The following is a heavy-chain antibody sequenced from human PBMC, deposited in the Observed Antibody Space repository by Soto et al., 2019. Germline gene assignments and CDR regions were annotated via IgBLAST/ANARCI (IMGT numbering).Heavy chain of an antibody. CDR1: GGSISSGGYY. J-gene: IGHJ5*02. V-gene: IGHV4-31*03. CDR3: ARAEGILTGHYSIAGWFDP. CDR2: IYYSGST. Sequence: SETLSLTCTVSGGSISSGGYYWSWIRQHPGKGLEWIGYIYYSGSTYYNPSLKSRVTISVDTSKNQFSLKLSSVTAADTAVYYCARAEGILTGHYSIAGWFDPWGQGTLVTVSS. D-gene: IGHD3-9*01.